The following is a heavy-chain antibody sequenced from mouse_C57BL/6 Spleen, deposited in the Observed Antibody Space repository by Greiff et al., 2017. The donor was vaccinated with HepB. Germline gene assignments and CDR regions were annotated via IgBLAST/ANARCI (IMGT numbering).Heavy chain of an antibody. V-gene: IGHV3-6*01. CDR3: ARDHYYGDAMDY. D-gene: IGHD1-2*01. Sequence: EVQRVESGPGLVKPSQSLSLTCSVTGYSITSGYYWNWVRQFPENKLEGMGYISYDGSNNYNPSLKNRISITSDTSKNQFFLKLNSVTTEDTATYYCARDHYYGDAMDYWGQGTSVTVSS. CDR1: GYSITSGYY. CDR2: ISYDGSN. J-gene: IGHJ4*01.